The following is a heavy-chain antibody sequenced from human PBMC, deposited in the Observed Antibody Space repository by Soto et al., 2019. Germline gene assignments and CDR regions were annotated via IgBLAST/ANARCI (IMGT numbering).Heavy chain of an antibody. Sequence: SETLSLTCSVSGVTISGYYWTWIRQPAGKGLEWIGRIYSSGNTKYNPSLQSRVTMSLDTSNNQFSLRLTSVTAADTAVYYWARGQRFSDWFDPWGQGTLVTVSS. CDR2: IYSSGNT. D-gene: IGHD6-25*01. CDR1: GVTISGYY. CDR3: ARGQRFSDWFDP. J-gene: IGHJ5*02. V-gene: IGHV4-4*07.